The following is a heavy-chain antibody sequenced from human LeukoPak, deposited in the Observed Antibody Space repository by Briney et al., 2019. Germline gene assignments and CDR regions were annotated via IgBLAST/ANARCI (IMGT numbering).Heavy chain of an antibody. D-gene: IGHD4-23*01. Sequence: SETLSLTCTVSGDSISSGDYYWSWIRQPAGKGLEWIGRISSSGSTNYNPSLKSRVTISVDTSKNQFSLKLSSVTAADTAMYYCARVSRGNSVGGDYWGQGTLVTVSS. CDR3: ARVSRGNSVGGDY. CDR1: GDSISSGDYY. J-gene: IGHJ4*02. V-gene: IGHV4-61*02. CDR2: ISSSGST.